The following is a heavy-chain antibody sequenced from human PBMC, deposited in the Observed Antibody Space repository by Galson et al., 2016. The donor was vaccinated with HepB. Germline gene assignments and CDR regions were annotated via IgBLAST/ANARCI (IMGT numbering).Heavy chain of an antibody. V-gene: IGHV3-9*01. J-gene: IGHJ4*02. Sequence: WVSGISWNSGGIGYADSVKGRFTISRDNAKNSLYLQMNSLRAEDTAVYYCARGGVLTIPFDYWGQGTLVTVSS. CDR3: ARGGVLTIPFDY. CDR2: ISWNSGGI. D-gene: IGHD3-3*01.